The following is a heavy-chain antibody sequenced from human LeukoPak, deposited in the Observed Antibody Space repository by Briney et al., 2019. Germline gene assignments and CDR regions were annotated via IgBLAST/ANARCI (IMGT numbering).Heavy chain of an antibody. CDR3: ARAQGAVFDY. J-gene: IGHJ4*02. D-gene: IGHD1-26*01. CDR1: GGSFSGYY. Sequence: PSETLSLTCAVYGGSFSGYYWSWIRQPPGKELEWIGRIYTSGSTNYNPSLKSRVTMSVDTSKNQFSLRLSSVTAADTAVYYCARAQGAVFDYWGQGTLVTVSS. V-gene: IGHV4-59*10. CDR2: IYTSGST.